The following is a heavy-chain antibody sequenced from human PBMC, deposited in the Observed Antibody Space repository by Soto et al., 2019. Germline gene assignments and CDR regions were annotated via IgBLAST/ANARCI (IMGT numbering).Heavy chain of an antibody. Sequence: QVQLVESGGGVVQPGRSLRLSCAASGFTFSSYAMHWVRQAPGKGLEWVAVISYDGSNKYYADSVKGRFTISRDNSKNTLYLQMNSLRAEDTAVYYCARVDAAGSYYSYYYYGMDVWGQGTTVTVSS. V-gene: IGHV3-30-3*01. D-gene: IGHD3-10*01. CDR2: ISYDGSNK. CDR3: ARVDAAGSYYSYYYYGMDV. J-gene: IGHJ6*02. CDR1: GFTFSSYA.